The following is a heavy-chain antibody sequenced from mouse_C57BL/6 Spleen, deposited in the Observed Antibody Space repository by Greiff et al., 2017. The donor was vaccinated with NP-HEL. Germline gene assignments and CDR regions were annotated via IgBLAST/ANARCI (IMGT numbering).Heavy chain of an antibody. CDR2: IDPEDGDT. Sequence: VQLQQSGAELVRPGASVKLSCTASGFNIKDYYMHWVKQRPEHGLEWIGRIDPEDGDTEYASKFQGKATMTADTSSSTAYLQLSSLTSSDTAVYYCAAHRIATVVATDWYFDVWGKGTTVTVSS. CDR1: GFNIKDYY. D-gene: IGHD1-1*01. V-gene: IGHV14-1*01. J-gene: IGHJ1*03. CDR3: AAHRIATVVATDWYFDV.